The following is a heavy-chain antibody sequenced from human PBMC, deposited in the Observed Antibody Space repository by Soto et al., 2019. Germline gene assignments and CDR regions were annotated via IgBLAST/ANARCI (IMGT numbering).Heavy chain of an antibody. CDR2: ISGSGGAT. D-gene: IGHD3-10*01. CDR1: GFTFRSHA. J-gene: IGHJ3*01. V-gene: IGHV3-23*01. CDR3: TQKVPPRDAFAL. Sequence: EVQLLESGGGLVQPGGSLRLSCAASGFTFRSHAMSWVRQAPGKGLECVATISGSGGATYFADSLKGRCTISRDNSENILYLQMSILRAEDTAVYYCTQKVPPRDAFALCGEGTMVSVSS.